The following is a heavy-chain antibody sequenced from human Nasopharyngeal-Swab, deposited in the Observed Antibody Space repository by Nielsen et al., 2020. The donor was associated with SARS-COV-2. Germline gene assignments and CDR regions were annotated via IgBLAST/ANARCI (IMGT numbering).Heavy chain of an antibody. V-gene: IGHV3-7*03. CDR1: GFTFSGYW. J-gene: IGHJ4*02. CDR2: IKEDGSEK. CDR3: ARGSRRITVFGVVISDFDY. Sequence: ETLSLTCGASGFTFSGYWMSWVRQAPGKGLEWVANIKEDGSEKYYVDSVKGRFTISRDNAKNSLYLQMNTLRAEDTALYYCARGSRRITVFGVVISDFDYWGQGALVTVSS. D-gene: IGHD3-3*01.